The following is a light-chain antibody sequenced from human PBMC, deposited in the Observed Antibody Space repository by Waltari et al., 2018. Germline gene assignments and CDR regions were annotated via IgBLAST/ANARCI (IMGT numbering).Light chain of an antibody. V-gene: IGLV2-23*02. CDR3: CSYVGLGTYV. J-gene: IGLJ1*01. Sequence: QSGLAQLAPASGSPGPSITLPCTGTSSDVGNYSLVSWYQQRPGKAPRLLIYEVTKRAPGTSDRFSASKSGNTASLSISGLQAQEDEADYYCCSYVGLGTYVFGTGTKVTV. CDR1: SSDVGNYSL. CDR2: EVT.